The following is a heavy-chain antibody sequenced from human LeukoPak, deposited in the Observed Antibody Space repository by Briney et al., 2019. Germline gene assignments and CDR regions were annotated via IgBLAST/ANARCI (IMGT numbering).Heavy chain of an antibody. Sequence: SGGALRLSGADSGFLFSNSWMAWVRQAPGRGLEWLANINQDGSAKTCVDSVKGRFTISRYNAKNSLYLQMNSLRAEDTAMYYCARDSGYNAFDYWGQGTLVTVSS. CDR1: GFLFSNSW. CDR2: INQDGSAK. J-gene: IGHJ4*02. D-gene: IGHD5-12*01. CDR3: ARDSGYNAFDY. V-gene: IGHV3-7*05.